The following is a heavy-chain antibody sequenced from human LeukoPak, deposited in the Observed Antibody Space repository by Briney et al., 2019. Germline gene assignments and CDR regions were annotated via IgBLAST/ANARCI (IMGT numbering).Heavy chain of an antibody. CDR3: ARDGSGSYYRYYYYYMDV. D-gene: IGHD3-10*01. CDR1: GFTFSSYA. CDR2: ISSSSSYI. J-gene: IGHJ6*03. Sequence: GGSLRLSCAASGFTFSSYAMSWVRQAPGKGLEWVSAISSSSSYIYYADSVKGRFTISRDNAKNSLYLQMNSLRAEDTAVYYCARDGSGSYYRYYYYYMDVWGKGTTVTISS. V-gene: IGHV3-21*01.